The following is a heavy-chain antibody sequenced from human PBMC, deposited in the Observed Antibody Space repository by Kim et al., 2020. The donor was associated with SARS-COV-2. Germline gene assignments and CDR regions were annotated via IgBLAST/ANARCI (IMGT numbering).Heavy chain of an antibody. Sequence: ASVKVSCKASGYTFTSYGISWVRQAPGQGLEWMGWISAYNGNTNYAQKLQGRVTMTTDTSTSTAYMELRSLRSDDTAVYYCARDLEPVAATPVTPFDYWGQGTLVTVSS. J-gene: IGHJ4*02. V-gene: IGHV1-18*01. CDR3: ARDLEPVAATPVTPFDY. CDR1: GYTFTSYG. CDR2: ISAYNGNT. D-gene: IGHD2-15*01.